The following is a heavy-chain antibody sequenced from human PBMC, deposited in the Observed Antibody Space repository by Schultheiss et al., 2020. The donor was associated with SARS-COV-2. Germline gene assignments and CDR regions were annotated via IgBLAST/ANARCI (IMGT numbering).Heavy chain of an antibody. CDR2: INPNSGGT. D-gene: IGHD3-10*01. V-gene: IGHV1-2*02. CDR1: RYTFTGYY. Sequence: GESLKISCKASRYTFTGYYMHWVRQAPGQGLEWMGWINPNSGGTNYAQKFQGRVTMTRDTSISTAYMELSSLRSDDTAMYYCARDLNYYYGSGDYWGQGTLVTVSS. J-gene: IGHJ4*02. CDR3: ARDLNYYYGSGDY.